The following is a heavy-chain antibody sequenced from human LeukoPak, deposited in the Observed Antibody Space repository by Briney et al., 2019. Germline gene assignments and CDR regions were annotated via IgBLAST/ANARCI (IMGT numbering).Heavy chain of an antibody. V-gene: IGHV3-21*01. Sequence: GGSLRLSCAASGFTFSSYSMNWVRQAPGKRLEWVSSISSSSSYIYYADSVKGRFTISRDNAKNSLYLQMNSLRAEDTAVYYCARGTGIAADDYWGQGTLVTVSS. CDR2: ISSSSSYI. J-gene: IGHJ4*02. D-gene: IGHD6-13*01. CDR3: ARGTGIAADDY. CDR1: GFTFSSYS.